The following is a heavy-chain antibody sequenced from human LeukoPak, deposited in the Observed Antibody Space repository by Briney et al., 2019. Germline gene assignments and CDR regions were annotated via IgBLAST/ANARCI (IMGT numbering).Heavy chain of an antibody. CDR2: ISGSGGST. CDR1: GFTFTTNA. J-gene: IGHJ4*02. D-gene: IGHD2-2*01. Sequence: HPGGSLRLSCAASGFTFTTNAMTWSGRAPGKGLEWSSAISGSGGSTYYADSVKGRFTISRDNSKNTLYLQMNSLRAEDTAVYYCAKDPLKYCSSTSCYEVDYWGQGTLVTVSS. V-gene: IGHV3-23*01. CDR3: AKDPLKYCSSTSCYEVDY.